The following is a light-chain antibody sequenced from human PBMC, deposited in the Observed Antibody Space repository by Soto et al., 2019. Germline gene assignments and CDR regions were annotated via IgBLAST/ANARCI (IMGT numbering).Light chain of an antibody. CDR2: GAS. V-gene: IGKV3-20*01. J-gene: IGKJ4*01. CDR1: QTVRSSF. CDR3: QQYGSSPLT. Sequence: ETVLTQYPGTLSLSPGERATLSCRASQTVRSSFLAWYQQKPGQAPRLFIYGASSRATGIPDRFSGSGSRTDFTLTISRLEAEDFALYYCQQYGSSPLTFGGGTKVDIK.